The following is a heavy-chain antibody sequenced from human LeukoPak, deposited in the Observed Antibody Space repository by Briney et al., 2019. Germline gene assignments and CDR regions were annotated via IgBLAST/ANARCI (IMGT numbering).Heavy chain of an antibody. V-gene: IGHV1-18*01. Sequence: GASVKVSCKASGYTFTSYGISWVRQAPGQGLERMGWISAYNGNTNYAQKLQGRVTMTTDTSTSTAYMELRSLRSDDTAVYYCARDIAVAGGGPDAFDIWGQGTMVTVSS. CDR2: ISAYNGNT. CDR1: GYTFTSYG. J-gene: IGHJ3*02. D-gene: IGHD6-19*01. CDR3: ARDIAVAGGGPDAFDI.